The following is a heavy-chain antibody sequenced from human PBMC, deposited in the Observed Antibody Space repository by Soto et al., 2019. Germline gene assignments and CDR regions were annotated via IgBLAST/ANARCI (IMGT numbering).Heavy chain of an antibody. CDR2: ISYDGSNK. CDR3: AKDGGDTVTTLYYYYYMDV. V-gene: IGHV3-30*18. J-gene: IGHJ6*03. CDR1: GFTFSSYG. D-gene: IGHD4-4*01. Sequence: GGSLRLSCAASGFTFSSYGMHWVRQAPGKGLEWVAVISYDGSNKYYADSVKGRFTISRDNSKNTLYLQMNSLRAEDTAVYYCAKDGGDTVTTLYYYYYMDVWGKGTTVTVSS.